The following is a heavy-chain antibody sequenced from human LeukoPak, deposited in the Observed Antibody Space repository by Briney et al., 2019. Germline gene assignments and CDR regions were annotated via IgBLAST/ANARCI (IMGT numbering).Heavy chain of an antibody. CDR2: INTGNGNT. J-gene: IGHJ4*02. Sequence: ASVKVSCKASGNTFSYRNLYWVRQAPGQSLEWMGWINTGNGNTKYSQNFQGRVTITRDTSASTAYMDLTSLKSEDTAVYYCARAWTPDIAVAGIFDSWGQGALVTVSS. V-gene: IGHV1-3*04. CDR1: GNTFSYRN. D-gene: IGHD6-19*01. CDR3: ARAWTPDIAVAGIFDS.